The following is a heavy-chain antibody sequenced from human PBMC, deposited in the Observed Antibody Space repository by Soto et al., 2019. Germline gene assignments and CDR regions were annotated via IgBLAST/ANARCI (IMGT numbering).Heavy chain of an antibody. CDR1: GVSFSGYY. V-gene: IGHV4-34*01. J-gene: IGHJ6*02. D-gene: IGHD3-10*01. CDR2: INHSGST. Sequence: SETLSLTCAVYGVSFSGYYWSWIRQPPGKWLEWIGEINHSGSTNYNPSLKSRVTISVDTSKNQFSLKLSSVTAAETAVYYCARVRITMVRGVIRHYYYYGMEVWGQGTTVSVS. CDR3: ARVRITMVRGVIRHYYYYGMEV.